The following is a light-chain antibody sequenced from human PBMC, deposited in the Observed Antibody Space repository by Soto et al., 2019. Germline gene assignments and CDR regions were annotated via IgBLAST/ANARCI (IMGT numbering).Light chain of an antibody. J-gene: IGLJ2*01. Sequence: QSVLTQPPSASGTPGQRVTISCSGSSSNIGSNYVYCYQQLPGTAPKLLIYRNNQRPSGVPDRFSGSKSGPSASLAISGVRSEEESDYYCTDWDETLRGPQFGGETKVTVL. CDR1: SSNIGSNY. CDR2: RNN. V-gene: IGLV1-47*01. CDR3: TDWDETLRGPQ.